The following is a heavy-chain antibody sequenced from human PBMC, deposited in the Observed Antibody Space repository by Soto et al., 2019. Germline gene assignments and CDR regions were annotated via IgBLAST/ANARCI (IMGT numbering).Heavy chain of an antibody. D-gene: IGHD6-13*01. J-gene: IGHJ1*01. Sequence: VASVKVSXKASGYTFTSYVMHWIRQAPGQRLEWMGYINADNVKTKCSEKYQGRVSITRDTSANTVYMELSSLRFEDTAVYYCAREFESLSGSWRDYFKPWGQGTLVTVSS. CDR1: GYTFTSYV. V-gene: IGHV1-3*01. CDR3: AREFESLSGSWRDYFKP. CDR2: INADNVKT.